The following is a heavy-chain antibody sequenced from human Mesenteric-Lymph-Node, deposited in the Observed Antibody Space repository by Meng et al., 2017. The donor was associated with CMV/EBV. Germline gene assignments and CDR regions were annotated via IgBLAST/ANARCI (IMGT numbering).Heavy chain of an antibody. CDR2: ISAYNGNT. Sequence: ASVKVSCKASGYTFTSYGISWVRQAPGQGLEWMGWISAYNGNTNYAQKLQGRVTMTTDTSTSTAYMELRSLRSGDTAVYYCARDRGGVYGDYLWFDPWGQGTLVTVSS. D-gene: IGHD4-17*01. CDR3: ARDRGGVYGDYLWFDP. V-gene: IGHV1-18*01. CDR1: GYTFTSYG. J-gene: IGHJ5*02.